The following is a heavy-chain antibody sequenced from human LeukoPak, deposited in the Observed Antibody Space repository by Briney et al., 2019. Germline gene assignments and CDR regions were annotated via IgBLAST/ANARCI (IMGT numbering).Heavy chain of an antibody. CDR3: ARGMFDNSGHYYYFYYALDV. CDR2: MNAKSGHT. D-gene: IGHD3-22*01. CDR1: GYTFTSYH. V-gene: IGHV1-8*01. Sequence: ASVKVSCKASGYTFTSYHIDWVRQAPGQGPEWMGWMNAKSGHTGYAQNLEGRVTMTRDTSTNTAYMELRGLRSEDTAVYFCARGMFDNSGHYYYFYYALDVWGQGTTVAVSS. J-gene: IGHJ6*02.